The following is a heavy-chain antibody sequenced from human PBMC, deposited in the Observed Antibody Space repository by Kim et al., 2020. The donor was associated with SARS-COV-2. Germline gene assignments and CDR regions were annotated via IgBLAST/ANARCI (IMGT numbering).Heavy chain of an antibody. V-gene: IGHV3-9*01. CDR1: GFTFDDYA. CDR3: AKDPSLTGGYFDY. Sequence: GGSLRLSCAASGFTFDDYAMHWVWQAPGKGLEWVSRISWNSGSIAYADSVKGRFTISRDNAKNSLYLQMNSLRVEDTALNYCAKDPSLTGGYFDYWGQGT. J-gene: IGHJ4*02. D-gene: IGHD3-16*01. CDR2: ISWNSGSI.